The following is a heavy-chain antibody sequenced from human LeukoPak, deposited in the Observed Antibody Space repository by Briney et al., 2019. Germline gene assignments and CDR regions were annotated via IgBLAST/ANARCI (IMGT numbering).Heavy chain of an antibody. CDR2: IHDTGIT. J-gene: IGHJ3*02. D-gene: IGHD3-22*01. CDR3: ARHLVVVTTDDAFDI. V-gene: IGHV4-59*08. CDR1: GGSITTYY. Sequence: SETLSLTCTVSGGSITTYYWSWLRQPPGKGLEWIAYIHDTGITDHNPSLTSRVTLSVDTSKNQFSLRLSSVTAADTAVYYCARHLVVVTTDDAFDIWGQGTMVTVSS.